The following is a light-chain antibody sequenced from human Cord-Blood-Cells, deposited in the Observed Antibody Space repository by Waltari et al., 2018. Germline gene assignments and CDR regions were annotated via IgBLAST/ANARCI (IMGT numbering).Light chain of an antibody. V-gene: IGLV2-14*03. Sequence: QSALTQPASVSGSPGQSLTISCTGTSRDVGGYNYVSWYQHHPGKAPKLMIYDVSNRPSGVSNRFSGSKSGNTASLTISGLQAEDEADYYCSSYTSSSTLEVFGGGTKLTVL. CDR2: DVS. CDR3: SSYTSSSTLEV. J-gene: IGLJ3*02. CDR1: SRDVGGYNY.